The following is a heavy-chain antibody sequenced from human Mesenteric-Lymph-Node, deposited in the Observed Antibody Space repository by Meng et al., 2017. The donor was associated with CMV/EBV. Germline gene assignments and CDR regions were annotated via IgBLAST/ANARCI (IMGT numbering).Heavy chain of an antibody. V-gene: IGHV1-69*04. D-gene: IGHD4-11*01. Sequence: SVKVSCKASGGTFSSYTISWVRQAPGQGLEWMGRIIPILGIANYAQKFQGRVTITADKSTSTAYMELSSLRSEDTAVYYCARDSKPALQFLGLDYYYGMDVWGQGTTVTVSS. CDR2: IIPILGIA. J-gene: IGHJ6*02. CDR1: GGTFSSYT. CDR3: ARDSKPALQFLGLDYYYGMDV.